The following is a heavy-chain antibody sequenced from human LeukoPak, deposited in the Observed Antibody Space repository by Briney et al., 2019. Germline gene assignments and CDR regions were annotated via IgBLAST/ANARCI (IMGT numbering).Heavy chain of an antibody. V-gene: IGHV4-59*12. CDR2: IYYSGST. CDR1: GGSISSYY. J-gene: IGHJ6*03. CDR3: ARGSSSGSYLGRYYYYMDV. D-gene: IGHD1-26*01. Sequence: SETLSLTCTVSGGSISSYYWSWIRQPPGKGLEWIGFIYYSGSTNYNPSLKSRVTISVDKSKNQFSLKVSSVTAADTAVYYCARGSSSGSYLGRYYYYMDVWGKGTTVTISS.